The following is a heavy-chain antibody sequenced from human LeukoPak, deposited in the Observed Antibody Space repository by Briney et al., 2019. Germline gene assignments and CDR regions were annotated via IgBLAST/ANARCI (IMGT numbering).Heavy chain of an antibody. CDR3: ARGPRGVVVVAARYYGMDV. J-gene: IGHJ6*02. CDR2: INHGGSN. D-gene: IGHD2-15*01. CDR1: GGSFGGYY. V-gene: IGHV4-34*01. Sequence: KPSETLSLTCAVYGGSFGGYYWSWIRQPPGKGLEWVGEINHGGSNNYNRSLKSRVTISVDTSKHPFSLKLSSVTAADTAVYYCARGPRGVVVVAARYYGMDVWGQGTTVTVSS.